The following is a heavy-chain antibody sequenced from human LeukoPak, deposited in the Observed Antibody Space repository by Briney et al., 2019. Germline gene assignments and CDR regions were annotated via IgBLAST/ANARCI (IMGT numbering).Heavy chain of an antibody. D-gene: IGHD2-15*01. V-gene: IGHV3-7*01. Sequence: GGSLRLSCAASGFTFSSYWMSWVRQAPGKGLEWVANIKQDGSEKYYVDFVKGRFTISRDNAKNSLYLQMSSLRAEDTAVYYCASPGLQSNYFYYYIDVWGKGTTVTVSS. CDR1: GFTFSSYW. CDR3: ASPGLQSNYFYYYIDV. CDR2: IKQDGSEK. J-gene: IGHJ6*03.